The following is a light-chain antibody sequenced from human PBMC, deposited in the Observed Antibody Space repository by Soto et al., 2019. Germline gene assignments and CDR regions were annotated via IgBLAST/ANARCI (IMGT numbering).Light chain of an antibody. V-gene: IGLV2-14*01. J-gene: IGLJ1*01. CDR3: SSYTSSSTQV. CDR2: EVS. Sequence: QSVLTQPASVSGSPGQSITISCTGTSSDVGGYNYVSWYQQHPGKAPKHMIYEVSNRPSGVSNRFSGSKSGNTASLTISGLQAEDEADYYCSSYTSSSTQVFGTGTKAPS. CDR1: SSDVGGYNY.